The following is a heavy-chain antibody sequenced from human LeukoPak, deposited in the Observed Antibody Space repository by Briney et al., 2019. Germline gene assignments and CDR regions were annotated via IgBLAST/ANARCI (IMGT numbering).Heavy chain of an antibody. D-gene: IGHD2-15*01. CDR1: GGTFSSYA. Sequence: AASVTVSCKASGGTFSSYAISWVRQAPGQGLEWMGRNIPILGIANYAQKFQGRVTITADKSTSTAYMELSSLRSEDTAVYYCAREERGYCSGGSCYLIWFDPWGQGTLVTVSS. J-gene: IGHJ5*02. CDR3: AREERGYCSGGSCYLIWFDP. V-gene: IGHV1-69*04. CDR2: NIPILGIA.